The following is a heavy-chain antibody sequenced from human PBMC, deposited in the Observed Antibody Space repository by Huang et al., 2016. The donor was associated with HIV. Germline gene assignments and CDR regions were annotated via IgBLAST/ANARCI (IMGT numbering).Heavy chain of an antibody. D-gene: IGHD6-19*01. CDR1: GYSFTDYV. CDR3: ARAGSGWALDAFDI. J-gene: IGHJ3*02. Sequence: QVQLVQSGAEVKKPGASVKVSCKGSGYSFTDYVINWVRQATGQGLEWMGWMNPGHGDKGYAQKFQGRVTFSRNTSVNTAYVELSSLRSDETAVYYCARAGSGWALDAFDIWGQGTVVIVSS. CDR2: MNPGHGDK. V-gene: IGHV1-8*03.